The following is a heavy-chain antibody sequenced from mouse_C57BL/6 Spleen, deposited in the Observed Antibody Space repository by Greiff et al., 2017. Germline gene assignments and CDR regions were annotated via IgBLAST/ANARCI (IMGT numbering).Heavy chain of an antibody. V-gene: IGHV15-2*01. J-gene: IGHJ1*03. CDR2: ILPSIGRT. Sequence: QVQLQQSGSELRSPGSSVKLSCKDFDSEVFPIAYMSWVRQKPGHGFEWIGGILPSIGRTIYGEKFEDQATLDADTLSNTAYLERNSRTAEDSAIYYCARRGYGSSPSWYFDVWGTGTTVTVSS. CDR1: DSEVFPIAY. D-gene: IGHD1-1*01. CDR3: ARRGYGSSPSWYFDV.